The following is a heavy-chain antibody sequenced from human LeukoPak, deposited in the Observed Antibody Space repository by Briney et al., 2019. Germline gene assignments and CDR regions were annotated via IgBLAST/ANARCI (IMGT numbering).Heavy chain of an antibody. CDR3: AKDNSNWSFDY. D-gene: IGHD6-13*01. Sequence: GGSLRLSCAASGFTFSSYAMHWVRQAPGKGLEWVAVISYDGSNKYYADSVKGRFTISRDNSKNTLYLQMNRLRAEDTAIYYCAKDNSNWSFDYWGQGTLVTVSS. CDR2: ISYDGSNK. J-gene: IGHJ4*02. CDR1: GFTFSSYA. V-gene: IGHV3-30-3*01.